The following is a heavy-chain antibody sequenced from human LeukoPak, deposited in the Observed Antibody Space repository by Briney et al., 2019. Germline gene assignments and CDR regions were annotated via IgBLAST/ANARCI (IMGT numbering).Heavy chain of an antibody. Sequence: ASVKVSCKASGYTFTGHFIHWVRQAPGQGLEWMGWSNPNSGGTNYAQKFQGRVTMTRDTSISTAYMELSRVISDDTAVYYCAREYSRYSGTYYVYWGQGTLVTVSS. CDR1: GYTFTGHF. V-gene: IGHV1-2*02. CDR3: AREYSRYSGTYYVY. D-gene: IGHD1-26*01. CDR2: SNPNSGGT. J-gene: IGHJ4*02.